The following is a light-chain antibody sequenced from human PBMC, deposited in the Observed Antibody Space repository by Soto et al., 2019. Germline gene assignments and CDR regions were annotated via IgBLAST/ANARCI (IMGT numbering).Light chain of an antibody. CDR3: QSSDSSLSGSV. J-gene: IGLJ3*02. Sequence: QPVLTQPPSVSGAPGQRVTISCTGSSSNIGAGYDVHWYQQLPGTAPKLLIYRNTNRPSGVPDRFSGSKSGTSASLAITGLQAEDEADYYCQSSDSSLSGSVFGGGTKLTVL. CDR2: RNT. V-gene: IGLV1-40*01. CDR1: SSNIGAGYD.